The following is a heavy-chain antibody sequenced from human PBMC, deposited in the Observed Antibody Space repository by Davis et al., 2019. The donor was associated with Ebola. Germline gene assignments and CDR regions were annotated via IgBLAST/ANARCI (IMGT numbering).Heavy chain of an antibody. V-gene: IGHV1-24*01. CDR2: FDPEDGEA. D-gene: IGHD7-27*01. CDR3: ARETGDGDGMDV. Sequence: AASVKVSCKVSGYTLTELSIHWVRQAPGKGLEWMGNFDPEDGEAIYAQKFQGRVTMTRDTSTSTVYMELSSLRSEDTAVYYCARETGDGDGMDVWGKGTTVTVSS. CDR1: GYTLTELS. J-gene: IGHJ6*04.